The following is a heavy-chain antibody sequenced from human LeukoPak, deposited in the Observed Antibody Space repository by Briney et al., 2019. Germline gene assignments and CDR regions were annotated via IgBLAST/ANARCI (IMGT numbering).Heavy chain of an antibody. CDR1: GGSISSGDYY. J-gene: IGHJ4*02. Sequence: SQTLSLTCTVSGGSISSGDYYWSWIRQPPGKGLEWIGYIYYSGSTYYNPSLKSRVTISVDTSKNQFSLKLSSVTAAGTAVYYCARATDVTAFDHWGQGTLVTVSS. CDR2: IYYSGST. D-gene: IGHD4-11*01. V-gene: IGHV4-30-4*01. CDR3: ARATDVTAFDH.